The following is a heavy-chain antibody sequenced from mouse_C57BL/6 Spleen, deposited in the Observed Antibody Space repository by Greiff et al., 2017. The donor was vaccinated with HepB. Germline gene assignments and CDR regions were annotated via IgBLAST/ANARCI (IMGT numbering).Heavy chain of an antibody. Sequence: EVQLQQSGAELVKPGASVKLSCTASGFNIKDYYMHWVKQRTEQGLEWIGRIDPEDGETKYAPKFQGKATKTADTSSNKAYLQLISLTSEDTAVYYSGPSYYINYVGFAYWGQGTLVTVSA. CDR1: GFNIKDYY. CDR3: GPSYYINYVGFAY. CDR2: IDPEDGET. J-gene: IGHJ3*01. D-gene: IGHD2-5*01. V-gene: IGHV14-2*01.